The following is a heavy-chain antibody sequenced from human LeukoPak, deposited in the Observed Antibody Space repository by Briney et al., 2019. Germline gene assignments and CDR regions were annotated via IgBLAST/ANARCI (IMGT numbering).Heavy chain of an antibody. CDR1: GFTFSSYG. V-gene: IGHV3-23*01. CDR2: ISGSGGST. CDR3: ASTPPELYYDFWSGYSGNLGGFDY. D-gene: IGHD3-3*01. J-gene: IGHJ4*02. Sequence: PGGSLRLSCAASGFTFSSYGMSWVRQAPGKGLEWVSAISGSGGSTYYADSVKGRFTISRDNAKNSLYLQMNSLRAEDTAVYYCASTPPELYYDFWSGYSGNLGGFDYRGQGTLVTVSS.